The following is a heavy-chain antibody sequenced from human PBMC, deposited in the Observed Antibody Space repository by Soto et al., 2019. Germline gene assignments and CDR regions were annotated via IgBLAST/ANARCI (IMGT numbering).Heavy chain of an antibody. J-gene: IGHJ4*02. CDR1: GFTFSSYW. CDR3: ARESFEAAAVPWYFDY. Sequence: EVQLVESGGGLVQPGGSLRLSCAASGFTFSSYWMSWVRQAPGKGLEWVANIKQDGSEKYYVDSVEGRFTISRDNAKNSLYLQMNSLRAEDTAVYYCARESFEAAAVPWYFDYWGQGTLVTVSS. D-gene: IGHD6-13*01. CDR2: IKQDGSEK. V-gene: IGHV3-7*01.